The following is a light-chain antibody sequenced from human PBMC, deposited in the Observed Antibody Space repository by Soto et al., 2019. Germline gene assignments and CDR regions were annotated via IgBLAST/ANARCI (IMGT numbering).Light chain of an antibody. CDR1: QGISSA. J-gene: IGKJ3*01. Sequence: AIPLTQSPSSLSASVGDRVTITCRASQGISSALVWYQQKPGKAPELLIYDASTLQSGVPSRFSGSESGTDFTLTISSLQPEDSATYYCQQFNSYPRTFGPGTKVDIK. V-gene: IGKV1-13*02. CDR3: QQFNSYPRT. CDR2: DAS.